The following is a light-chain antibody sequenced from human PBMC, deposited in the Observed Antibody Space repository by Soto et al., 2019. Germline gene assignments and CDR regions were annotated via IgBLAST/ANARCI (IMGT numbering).Light chain of an antibody. J-gene: IGKJ5*01. V-gene: IGKV1-39*01. CDR3: QQSYSTPIT. Sequence: DIQMTQSPSSLSASVGDRVTITCRASQSISNYLNWYQQKPGKAPKVLIYAASNLQSGVPSRFSGSGSGTDFTLTINSLQPEDFATYYCQQSYSTPITFGQGTRLEIE. CDR1: QSISNY. CDR2: AAS.